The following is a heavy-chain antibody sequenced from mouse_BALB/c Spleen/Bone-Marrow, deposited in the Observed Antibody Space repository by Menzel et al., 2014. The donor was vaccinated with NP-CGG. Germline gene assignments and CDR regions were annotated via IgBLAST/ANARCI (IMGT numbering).Heavy chain of an antibody. J-gene: IGHJ2*01. V-gene: IGHV4-2*02. D-gene: IGHD6-1*01. CDR2: INPGSSTI. CDR3: ARLGSYGYFAY. Sequence: EVMLVESGGGLVQPGGSLILSCAASGFDFSRYWMSWARQSPGKGQEWIGEINPGSSTINYTPSLKDKFIIPRDNAKXTLYLQMSKVRSEDTALYYCARLGSYGYFAYWGQGTTLTVSS. CDR1: GFDFSRYW.